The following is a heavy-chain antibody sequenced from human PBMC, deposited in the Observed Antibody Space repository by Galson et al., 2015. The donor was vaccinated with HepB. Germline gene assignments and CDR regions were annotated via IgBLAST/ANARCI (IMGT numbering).Heavy chain of an antibody. V-gene: IGHV3-9*01. Sequence: SLRLSCAASGFTFDDYAMHWVRQAPGKGLEWVSGISWNSGSIGYADSVKGRFTISRDNSKNTLYLQMNSLRAEDTAVYYCAKVPRIAVAGTGAFDIWGQGTMVTVSS. D-gene: IGHD6-19*01. CDR3: AKVPRIAVAGTGAFDI. CDR2: ISWNSGSI. CDR1: GFTFDDYA. J-gene: IGHJ3*02.